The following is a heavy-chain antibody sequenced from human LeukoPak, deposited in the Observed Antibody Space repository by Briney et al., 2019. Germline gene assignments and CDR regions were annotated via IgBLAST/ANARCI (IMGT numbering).Heavy chain of an antibody. D-gene: IGHD6-13*01. CDR2: IYYSGST. J-gene: IGHJ4*02. CDR3: ARVTVIAAAAFDY. V-gene: IGHV4-59*01. CDR1: GGSISSYY. Sequence: PSETLSLTCTVSGGSISSYYWSWIRQPPGKGLEWIGYIYYSGSTNYNPSLKSRVTISVDTSKNQFSLKLSSVTAADTAVYYCARVTVIAAAAFDYWGQGTLVTVSS.